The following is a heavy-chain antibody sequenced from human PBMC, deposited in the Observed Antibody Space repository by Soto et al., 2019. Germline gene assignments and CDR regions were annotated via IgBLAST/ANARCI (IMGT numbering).Heavy chain of an antibody. CDR2: TIPIFGTA. D-gene: IGHD1-26*01. Sequence: SVKVSCKASGGTFSSYAISWVRQAPGQGLEWMGGTIPIFGTANYAQKFQGRVTITADESTSTAYMELSSLRSEDTAVYYCAREGGLSGSNGLGYYGMDVWGQGTTVTVSS. V-gene: IGHV1-69*13. J-gene: IGHJ6*02. CDR3: AREGGLSGSNGLGYYGMDV. CDR1: GGTFSSYA.